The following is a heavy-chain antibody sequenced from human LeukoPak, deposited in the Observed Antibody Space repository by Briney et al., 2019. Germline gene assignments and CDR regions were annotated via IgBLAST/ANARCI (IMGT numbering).Heavy chain of an antibody. CDR1: GFTFSSYS. CDR3: ARDPVEYSSSSEHYDY. V-gene: IGHV3-48*01. J-gene: IGHJ4*02. Sequence: PGGSLRLSCAASGFTFSSYSMNWVRQAPGKGLEWVSYISSSSSTIYYADSVKGRFTISRDNAKNSLYLQMNSLRAEDTTVYYCARDPVEYSSSSEHYDYWGQGTLVTVSS. D-gene: IGHD6-6*01. CDR2: ISSSSSTI.